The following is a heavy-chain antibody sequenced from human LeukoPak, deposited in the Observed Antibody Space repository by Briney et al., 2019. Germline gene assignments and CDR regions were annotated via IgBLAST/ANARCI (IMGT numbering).Heavy chain of an antibody. J-gene: IGHJ4*02. V-gene: IGHV4-31*03. CDR2: IYYSGST. CDR1: GGSISSGGYY. CDR3: ARDSGGVLDY. D-gene: IGHD2-8*01. Sequence: SETLSLTCTVSGGSISSGGYYWSWIRQHPGKGLEWIGYIYYSGSTYYNPSLKSRVTISVDTSKNQFSLKLSSVTAADTAVYYCARDSGGVLDYWGQGTLVTVYS.